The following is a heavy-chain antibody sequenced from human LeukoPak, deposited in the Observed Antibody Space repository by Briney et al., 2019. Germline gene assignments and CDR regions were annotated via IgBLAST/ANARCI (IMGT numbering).Heavy chain of an antibody. V-gene: IGHV3-48*03. CDR2: ISSSGTTI. CDR3: ARVRYQTADY. D-gene: IGHD3-16*02. Sequence: GGSLRLSCATSGFIFNYYAMNWVRQAPGKGLEWVSYISSSGTTIHYADSVKGRFTISRDNAKNSVYLQMNSLRVEDTAVYYCARVRYQTADYWGQGTLVTVSS. J-gene: IGHJ4*02. CDR1: GFIFNYYA.